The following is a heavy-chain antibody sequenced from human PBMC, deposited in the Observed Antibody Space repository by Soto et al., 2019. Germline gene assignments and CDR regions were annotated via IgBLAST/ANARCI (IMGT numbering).Heavy chain of an antibody. D-gene: IGHD3-3*02. CDR2: IYPGDSDT. CDR3: ASMAKISGYYYGMDV. Sequence: PGESLKISCKGSGYSFTSYWIGWVRQMPGKGLEWMGIIYPGDSDTRYSPSFQGQVTISADKSISTAYLQWSSLKASDTAMYYCASMAKISGYYYGMDVWGQGTKVTVSS. V-gene: IGHV5-51*01. J-gene: IGHJ6*02. CDR1: GYSFTSYW.